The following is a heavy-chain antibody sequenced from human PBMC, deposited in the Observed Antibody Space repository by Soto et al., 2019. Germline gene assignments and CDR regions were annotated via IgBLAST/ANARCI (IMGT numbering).Heavy chain of an antibody. CDR2: IYYSGST. CDR3: ARHVVHRSGFTDY. J-gene: IGHJ4*02. CDR1: DGSISSSSYY. V-gene: IGHV4-39*01. D-gene: IGHD6-19*01. Sequence: SQTLSLTCTVSDGSISSSSYYWGWIRQPPGKGLEWIGSIYYSGSTYYNPSLKSRVTISVDTSKNQFSLKLSSVTAVDTAVYYCARHVVHRSGFTDYWGQGNLVTGS.